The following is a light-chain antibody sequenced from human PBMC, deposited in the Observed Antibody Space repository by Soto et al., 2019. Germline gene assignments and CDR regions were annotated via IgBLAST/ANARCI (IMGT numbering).Light chain of an antibody. J-gene: IGKJ1*01. V-gene: IGKV1-39*01. CDR1: QSISTH. Sequence: DIQMTQSPASLSASVGDRVSVTWRASQSISTHLSWYQQKPGKAPKLLTYAASSLQSWVPSRFTASGSGTDFTLTISSLQPEDFATYYCQQSYTSWWTFGQGTKVDIK. CDR3: QQSYTSWWT. CDR2: AAS.